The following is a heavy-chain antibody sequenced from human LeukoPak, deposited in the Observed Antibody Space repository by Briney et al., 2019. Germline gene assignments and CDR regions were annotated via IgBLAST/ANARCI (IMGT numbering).Heavy chain of an antibody. CDR3: ARGSYYYDSSGSPGFDYFDY. J-gene: IGHJ4*02. D-gene: IGHD3-22*01. CDR1: GFTFSSYA. CDR2: ISSSGGST. V-gene: IGHV3-23*01. Sequence: GGSLRLSCAASGFTFSSYAMSWVRQAPGKGLEWVSGISSSGGSTYYADSVKGRFTISRDNSKNTLYLQMNSLRAEDTAVYYCARGSYYYDSSGSPGFDYFDYWGQGTLVTVSS.